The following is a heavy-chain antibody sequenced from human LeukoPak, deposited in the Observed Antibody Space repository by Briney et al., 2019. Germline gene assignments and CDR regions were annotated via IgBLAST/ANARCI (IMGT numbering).Heavy chain of an antibody. Sequence: GESLKISCKGSGYSFASYWIAWVRQMPGKGLEWMGIIYPGDSDTRYSPSFQGQVTISADKSISTAYLQWTSLKASDTAIYYCARQWGDCSSTSCYSAYWGQGTLVTVSS. D-gene: IGHD2-2*01. CDR2: IYPGDSDT. CDR1: GYSFASYW. CDR3: ARQWGDCSSTSCYSAY. J-gene: IGHJ4*02. V-gene: IGHV5-51*01.